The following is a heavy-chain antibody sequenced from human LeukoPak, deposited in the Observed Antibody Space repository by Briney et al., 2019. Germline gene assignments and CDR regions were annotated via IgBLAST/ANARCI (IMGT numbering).Heavy chain of an antibody. V-gene: IGHV1-24*01. J-gene: IGHJ5*02. CDR3: ATVTVWANWFDP. Sequence: ASVTVSCKVSGYTLTELSMHWVRQAPGKGLEWMGGFDPEDGETIYAQKFQGRVTMTEDTSTDTAHMELSSLRSEDTAVYYCATVTVWANWFDPWGQGTLVTVSS. D-gene: IGHD3-16*01. CDR2: FDPEDGET. CDR1: GYTLTELS.